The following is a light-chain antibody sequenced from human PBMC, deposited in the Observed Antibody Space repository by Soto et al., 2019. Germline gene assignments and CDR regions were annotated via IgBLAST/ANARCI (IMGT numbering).Light chain of an antibody. J-gene: IGLJ1*01. CDR2: DVS. Sequence: QSVLTQPASVSGCPGQSITISCTGASSDVGGFDHVSWYQQHPGKVPRLLIYDVSSRPSGVSDRFSGSKSGNTASLTISGLQAEDEADYYCSSFTTTNAYVFGTGTKVTVL. CDR3: SSFTTTNAYV. CDR1: SSDVGGFDH. V-gene: IGLV2-14*03.